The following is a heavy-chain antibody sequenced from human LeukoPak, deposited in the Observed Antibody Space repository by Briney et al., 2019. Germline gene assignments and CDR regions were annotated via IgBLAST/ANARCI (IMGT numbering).Heavy chain of an antibody. CDR2: IYYSGST. CDR1: GGSISGYY. Sequence: SETLSLTCTESGGSISGYYWSWIRQPPGKGLEWIGYIYYSGSTKYNPSLKSRVTMPVDTSRNQFSLKLSSVTAADTAVYYCARGGLENGYHSNDGFDIWGQGTMVTVSS. V-gene: IGHV4-59*01. D-gene: IGHD3-22*01. J-gene: IGHJ3*02. CDR3: ARGGLENGYHSNDGFDI.